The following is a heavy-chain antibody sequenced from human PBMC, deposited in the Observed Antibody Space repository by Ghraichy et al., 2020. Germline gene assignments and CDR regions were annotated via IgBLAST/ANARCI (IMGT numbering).Heavy chain of an antibody. CDR1: GDSISRSNYY. CDR3: ARGGVSYSDH. J-gene: IGHJ4*02. CDR2: ISYSGTT. D-gene: IGHD2-8*02. V-gene: IGHV4-39*01. Sequence: SETLSLTCTVSGDSISRSNYYWVWFRQPPGQVLEWIGSISYSGTTYYNPSLKIRITISVDTSKNQFSLKVTSVTAADTAVYYCARGGVSYSDHWGQGTLVTVSS.